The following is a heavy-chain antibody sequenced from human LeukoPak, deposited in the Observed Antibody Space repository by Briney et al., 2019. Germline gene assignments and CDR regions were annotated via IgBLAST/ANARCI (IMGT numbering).Heavy chain of an antibody. CDR1: GGSMSSNY. J-gene: IGHJ4*02. D-gene: IGHD3-10*01. CDR3: AAVSFHNRVIDY. Sequence: ETLSLTCTVSGGSMSSNYWSWVRQAPGKGLEWVSAISGSGGSTDYADSVKGRFTISRDNSKNTLYLQMNSLRAEDTAVYYCAAVSFHNRVIDYWGQGTLVTVSS. V-gene: IGHV3-23*01. CDR2: ISGSGGST.